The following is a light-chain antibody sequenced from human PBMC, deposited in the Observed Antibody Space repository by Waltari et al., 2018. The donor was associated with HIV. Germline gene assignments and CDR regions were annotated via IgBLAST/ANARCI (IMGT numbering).Light chain of an antibody. J-gene: IGLJ2*01. CDR1: SSNIGNSS. CDR3: GAWDSSLSVVV. V-gene: IGLV1-51*01. CDR2: DNA. Sequence: QSVLTQPPSVSAAPGQKVTISCSGGSSNIGNSSVSWYQQLPGTAPKLLIDDNAKRPSGLPDRFAGSKSGTSATLGITGLQTGDAADYYCGAWDSSLSVVVFGGGTKLTVL.